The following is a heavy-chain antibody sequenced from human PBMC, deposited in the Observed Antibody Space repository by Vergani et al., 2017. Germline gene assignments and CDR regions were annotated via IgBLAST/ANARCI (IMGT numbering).Heavy chain of an antibody. J-gene: IGHJ6*02. Sequence: DVQLVESGGDLVQPGGSLRLSCAASGFTFSNAWMSWVRQAPGKGLEWVGRIKSKTDGGTTDYAAPVKGRFTISRDDSKNTLYLQMNSLKTEDTAVYYCTTASDCSGGSCYSLYYYGMDVWGQGTTVTVSS. CDR1: GFTFSNAW. V-gene: IGHV3-15*01. D-gene: IGHD2-15*01. CDR2: IKSKTDGGTT. CDR3: TTASDCSGGSCYSLYYYGMDV.